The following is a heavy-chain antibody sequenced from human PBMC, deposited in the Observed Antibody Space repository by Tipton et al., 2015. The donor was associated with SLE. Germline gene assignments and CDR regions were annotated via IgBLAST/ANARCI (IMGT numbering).Heavy chain of an antibody. J-gene: IGHJ3*02. CDR3: ARYQRLLWFPGRSDDAFDI. Sequence: LRLSCAISGDSVSSNSAAWNWIRQSPSRGLEWLGRSYYRSKWYNDYAVSVKSRITINPDTSKNQFSLQLNSVTPEDTAVYYGARYQRLLWFPGRSDDAFDIWGQGTMVTVSS. V-gene: IGHV6-1*01. CDR1: GDSVSSNSAA. CDR2: SYYRSKWYN. D-gene: IGHD3-10*01.